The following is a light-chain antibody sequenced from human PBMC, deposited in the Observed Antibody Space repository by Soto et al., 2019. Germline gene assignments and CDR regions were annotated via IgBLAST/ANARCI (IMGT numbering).Light chain of an antibody. V-gene: IGKV1-33*01. J-gene: IGKJ4*01. Sequence: DIPMTQSPSSLSASVGDRVTITCQASQDISNYLNWYQQKPGKAPKLLIYDASNLETGVPSRFSGSGSGTDFTFTIRSLQPEDIATYYCQQYYNLPLTFGGGTKVEIK. CDR1: QDISNY. CDR2: DAS. CDR3: QQYYNLPLT.